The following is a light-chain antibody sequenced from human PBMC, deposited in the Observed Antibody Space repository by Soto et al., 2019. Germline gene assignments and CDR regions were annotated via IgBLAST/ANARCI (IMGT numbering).Light chain of an antibody. V-gene: IGKV1-12*01. CDR1: QVIGSW. CDR3: QQANSFPLN. Sequence: DIQMTQSPSSVSASVGDRITITCRASQVIGSWLAWYQQKPGKAPKLLIYAASTLQSGVPSRFSGRGSGTDFTLTISTLQPEDFANYYCQQANSFPLNFGGGTKVDIK. CDR2: AAS. J-gene: IGKJ4*01.